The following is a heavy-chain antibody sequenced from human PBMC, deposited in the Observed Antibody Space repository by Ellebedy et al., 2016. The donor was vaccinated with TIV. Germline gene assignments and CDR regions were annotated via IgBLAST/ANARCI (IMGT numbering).Heavy chain of an antibody. CDR2: VYWNDDK. J-gene: IGHJ4*02. CDR1: GFSLRSGAGVGGVG. V-gene: IGHV2-5*01. D-gene: IGHD1-26*01. CDR3: AREVGSFDF. Sequence: SGPTLVKPTQTLTLTCTFSGFSLRSGAGVGGVGVGWIRRPPGKALEWLALVYWNDDKRYRPSLKSRLTITKDTSKSQVVLTMTNIDPGDTATYYCAREVGSFDFWGQGTLVTVSS.